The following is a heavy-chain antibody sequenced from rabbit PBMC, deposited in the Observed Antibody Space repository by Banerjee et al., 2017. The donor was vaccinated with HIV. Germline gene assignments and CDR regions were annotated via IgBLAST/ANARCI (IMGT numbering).Heavy chain of an antibody. CDR3: ARDYGYDYDDYGDLYGYFNL. V-gene: IGHV1S43*01. J-gene: IGHJ4*01. CDR1: GFSFSSSYY. D-gene: IGHD2-1*01. CDR2: IYTSSGST. Sequence: QSLEESGGDLVKPGASLTLTCTASGFSFSSSYYMCWVRQAPGKGLEWIACIYTSSGSTWYASWVNGRFTISRSTSLNTVDLKMTSLTAADTATYFCARDYGYDYDDYGDLYGYFNLWGPGTLSPS.